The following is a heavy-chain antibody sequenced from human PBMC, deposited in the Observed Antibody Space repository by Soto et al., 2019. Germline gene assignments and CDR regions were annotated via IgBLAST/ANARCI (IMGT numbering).Heavy chain of an antibody. J-gene: IGHJ6*02. Sequence: QVQLVESGGGVVQPGRSLRLSCAASGFTFSSYGIHWVRQAPGKGLEWVALISYVGTDKYYADSVKGRFTISRDNSKNTLYLQMSSLGPEDTAVYYCVKERYAQLWLEDYGMDVWGQGTTVTV. D-gene: IGHD5-18*01. CDR1: GFTFSSYG. V-gene: IGHV3-30*18. CDR3: VKERYAQLWLEDYGMDV. CDR2: ISYVGTDK.